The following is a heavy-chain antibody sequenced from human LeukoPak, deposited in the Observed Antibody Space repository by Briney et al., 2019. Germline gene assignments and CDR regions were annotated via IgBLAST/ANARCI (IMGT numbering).Heavy chain of an antibody. Sequence: SETLSLTCTVPGGSPSSSRYYWGWIRQPPGKGLEWIGSIHYTGTTYYNPSLKSRLTISVDTSKNQFSLKLSSVTAAATAVYFCARSRTSNYIEIFDYWGQGTLVTVSS. CDR3: ARSRTSNYIEIFDY. D-gene: IGHD3-9*01. CDR2: IHYTGTT. V-gene: IGHV4-39*01. CDR1: GGSPSSSRYY. J-gene: IGHJ4*02.